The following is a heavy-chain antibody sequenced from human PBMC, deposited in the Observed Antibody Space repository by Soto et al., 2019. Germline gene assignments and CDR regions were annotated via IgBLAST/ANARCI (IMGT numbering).Heavy chain of an antibody. CDR2: LRYSGSPT. J-gene: IGHJ4*01. Sequence: EVQLVESGGGLVQPGGSLRLSCVGSGFTLSSYEMNWVRQAPGKGLEWVAWLRYSGSPTGHAESVKGRFTISRDNAKNSLYLQMNSLRAEDTSVYYCVRDRSLKVPTSSDYWGRGALVTVCS. CDR3: VRDRSLKVPTSSDY. V-gene: IGHV3-48*03. CDR1: GFTLSSYE.